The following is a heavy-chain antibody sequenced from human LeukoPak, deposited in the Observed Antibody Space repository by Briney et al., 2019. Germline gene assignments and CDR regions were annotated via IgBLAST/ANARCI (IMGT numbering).Heavy chain of an antibody. Sequence: PGRSLRLSCAASGFTFSTYVIYWVRQAPGKGLEWVAVISYDGSNKYYADSVKGRFTISRDNSKNTLYLQMNSLRAEDTAVYYCATHLGSGWYLDYWGHGTLVTVSS. D-gene: IGHD6-19*01. CDR3: ATHLGSGWYLDY. CDR2: ISYDGSNK. V-gene: IGHV3-30*04. CDR1: GFTFSTYV. J-gene: IGHJ4*01.